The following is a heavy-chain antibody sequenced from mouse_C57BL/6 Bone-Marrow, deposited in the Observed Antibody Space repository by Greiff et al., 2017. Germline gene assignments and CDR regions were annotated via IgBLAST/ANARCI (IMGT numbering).Heavy chain of an antibody. V-gene: IGHV3-6*01. CDR2: ISYDGSN. J-gene: IGHJ4*01. CDR1: GYSITSGYY. Sequence: ESGPGLVKPSQSLSLTCSVTGYSITSGYYWNWIRQFPGNKLEWMGYISYDGSNNYNPSLKNRISITRDTSKNQFFLKLNSVTTEDTATYYCARERKPYYYAMDYWGQGTSVTVSS. CDR3: ARERKPYYYAMDY.